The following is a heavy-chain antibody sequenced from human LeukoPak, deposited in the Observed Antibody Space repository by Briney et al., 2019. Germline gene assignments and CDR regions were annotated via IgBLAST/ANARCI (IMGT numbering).Heavy chain of an antibody. CDR2: ISWDGGST. J-gene: IGHJ4*02. Sequence: GGSLRLSCAASGFTLDDYAMHWVRQAPGKGLEWVSLISWDGGSTYYADSVKGRFTISRDNSKNSLYLQMNSLRAEDTALYYCAKESASSSTLDYWGQGTLVTVSS. CDR1: GFTLDDYA. D-gene: IGHD6-13*01. V-gene: IGHV3-43D*03. CDR3: AKESASSSTLDY.